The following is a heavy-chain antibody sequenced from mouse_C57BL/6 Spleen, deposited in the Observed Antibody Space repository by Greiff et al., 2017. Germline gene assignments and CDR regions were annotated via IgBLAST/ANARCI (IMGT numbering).Heavy chain of an antibody. CDR1: GFTFSDYG. CDR2: ISSGSSTI. J-gene: IGHJ2*01. V-gene: IGHV5-17*01. D-gene: IGHD1-1*01. CDR3: ATSYYGSSYGYFDY. Sequence: EVQLVESGGGLVKPGGSLKLSCAASGFTFSDYGMHWVRQAPEKGLEWVAYISSGSSTIYYADTVKGRFTISRDNAKNTLFLQMTSLRSEDTAMYYCATSYYGSSYGYFDYWGQGTTRTVSS.